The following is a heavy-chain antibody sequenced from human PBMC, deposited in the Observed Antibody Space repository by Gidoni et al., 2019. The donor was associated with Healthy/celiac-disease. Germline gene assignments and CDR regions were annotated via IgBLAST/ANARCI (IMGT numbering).Heavy chain of an antibody. Sequence: EVQLLESGGGLVQPGGSLRLSCAASGFTFSRYAMSWVRQAPGKGLEWVSAISGSGGSTYYADSVKGRFTISRDNSKNTLYLQMNSLRAEDTAVYYCAKAPLYYYDSSGYYPPFVYWGQGTLVTVSS. CDR2: ISGSGGST. D-gene: IGHD3-22*01. CDR3: AKAPLYYYDSSGYYPPFVY. CDR1: GFTFSRYA. J-gene: IGHJ4*02. V-gene: IGHV3-23*01.